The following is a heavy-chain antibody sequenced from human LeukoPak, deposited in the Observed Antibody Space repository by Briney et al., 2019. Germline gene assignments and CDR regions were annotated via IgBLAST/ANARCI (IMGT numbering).Heavy chain of an antibody. CDR1: GFTFSSYS. J-gene: IGHJ5*02. V-gene: IGHV3-48*01. Sequence: PGESLRLSCAASGFTFSSYSMNWVRQAPGKGLDWISYISSASNTIYYADSVKGRFTISRDNAKNSVYLQMNSLRAEDTAMYYCARDGWFGDYNWFDTWGQGTLVTVSS. CDR3: ARDGWFGDYNWFDT. CDR2: ISSASNTI. D-gene: IGHD3-10*01.